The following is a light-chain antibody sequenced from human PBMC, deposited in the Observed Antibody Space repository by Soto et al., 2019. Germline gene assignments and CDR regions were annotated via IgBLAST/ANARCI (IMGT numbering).Light chain of an antibody. J-gene: IGKJ1*01. Sequence: DIQMTQSPSSLSASVGDTVTITCQASQDISYYLNWYQQKPGKALKLLIYDASNLHPGVPSRFRGSGSGTEFSFNITSLQPEGVATYYCQQYDDLPITFGQGTKVDIK. CDR1: QDISYY. CDR2: DAS. CDR3: QQYDDLPIT. V-gene: IGKV1-33*01.